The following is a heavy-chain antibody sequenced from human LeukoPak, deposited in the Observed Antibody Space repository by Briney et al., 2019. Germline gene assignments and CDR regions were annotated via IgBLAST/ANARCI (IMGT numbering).Heavy chain of an antibody. CDR3: ARAGGGQWLDFDY. D-gene: IGHD6-19*01. CDR1: GGSISSYY. Sequence: SETLSLTCTVSGGSISSYYWSWIRQPPGKGLEWIGYIYYSGSTNYNPSLKSRVTISVDTSKNQFSLKLSSATAADTAVYYCARAGGGQWLDFDYWGQGTLVTVSS. CDR2: IYYSGST. V-gene: IGHV4-59*12. J-gene: IGHJ4*02.